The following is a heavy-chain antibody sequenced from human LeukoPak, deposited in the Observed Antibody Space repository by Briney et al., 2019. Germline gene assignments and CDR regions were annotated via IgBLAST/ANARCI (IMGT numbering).Heavy chain of an antibody. Sequence: SETLSLTCAAYGGSFSGYYWSWIRQPPGKGLEWIGEINHSGSTNYNPSLKSRVTISVDTSKNQFSLKLSSVTAADTAVYYCARGGSGWYRGYYFDYWGQGTLVTVSS. J-gene: IGHJ4*02. CDR1: GGSFSGYY. D-gene: IGHD6-19*01. CDR3: ARGGSGWYRGYYFDY. CDR2: INHSGST. V-gene: IGHV4-34*01.